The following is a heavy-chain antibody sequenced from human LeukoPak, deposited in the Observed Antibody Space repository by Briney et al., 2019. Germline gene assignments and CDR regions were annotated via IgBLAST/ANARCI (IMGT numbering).Heavy chain of an antibody. J-gene: IGHJ4*02. CDR1: GFTFTSSA. CDR3: AATRGSGSYYTPY. CDR2: IVVGSGNT. D-gene: IGHD3-10*01. V-gene: IGHV1-58*02. Sequence: TSVKVSCKASGFTFTSSAMQWVRQARGQRLEWIGWIVVGSGNTNYAQKFQERVTITRDMSTSTAYMELSSLRSEDTVVYYCAATRGSGSYYTPYWGQGTLVTVSS.